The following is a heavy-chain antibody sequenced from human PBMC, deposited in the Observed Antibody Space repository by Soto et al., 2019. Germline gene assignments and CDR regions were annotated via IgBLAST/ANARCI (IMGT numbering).Heavy chain of an antibody. CDR2: IWFDGSRQ. J-gene: IGHJ4*02. V-gene: IGHV3-33*01. D-gene: IGHD5-12*01. Sequence: QVHLVESGGGVVQPGTSLRLSCVASGFTFRASGMHWVRQTPGKGLAWVAIIWFDGSRQYYADSVKGRFTSSRDNPGSTLFLQMNDLRIEDTAMYYCARDLNTGYVGDYWGQGALVVVSS. CDR3: ARDLNTGYVGDY. CDR1: GFTFRASG.